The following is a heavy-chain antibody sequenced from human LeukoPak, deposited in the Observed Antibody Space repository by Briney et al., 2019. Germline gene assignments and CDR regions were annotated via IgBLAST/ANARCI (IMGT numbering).Heavy chain of an antibody. J-gene: IGHJ4*01. Sequence: SETLSLTCAVYGGSFSGYYWSWIRQPPGKGLEWIGEINHSGSTNYNPSLKSRVTISVDTSKNQFSLKLSSVTAADTAVYYCVGYSGSYYSVDYWGQEPWSPSPQ. CDR1: GGSFSGYY. V-gene: IGHV4-34*01. CDR3: VGYSGSYYSVDY. D-gene: IGHD1-26*01. CDR2: INHSGST.